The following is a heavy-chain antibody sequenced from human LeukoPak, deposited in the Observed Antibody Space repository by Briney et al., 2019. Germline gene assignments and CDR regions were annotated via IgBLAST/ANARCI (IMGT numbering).Heavy chain of an antibody. CDR1: GFTFSGSA. D-gene: IGHD3-3*01. CDR2: IRSKAKSYAK. CDR3: TRLSFESGADY. J-gene: IGHJ4*02. Sequence: PGGSLRLSCAASGFTFSGSAMDWVRQAPGKGLEWVVRIRSKAKSYAKAYPAWVKGRFTISRNDSKNTAYRQMNSLKTEDTAVYYCTRLSFESGADYWGQGTLVTVSS. V-gene: IGHV3-73*01.